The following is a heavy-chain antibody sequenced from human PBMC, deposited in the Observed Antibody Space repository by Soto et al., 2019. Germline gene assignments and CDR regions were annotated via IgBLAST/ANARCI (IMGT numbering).Heavy chain of an antibody. J-gene: IGHJ4*02. CDR3: ARDQLAAAGFDY. D-gene: IGHD6-13*01. CDR2: IIPILGIA. Sequence: QVQLVQSGAEVKKPGSSVKVSCKASGGTFSSYTISWVRQAPGQGLEWMGRIIPILGIANYAQKFQGRVNIPADKSTSTVYMELSSLRSEDTAVYYCARDQLAAAGFDYWGQGTLVTVSS. V-gene: IGHV1-69*08. CDR1: GGTFSSYT.